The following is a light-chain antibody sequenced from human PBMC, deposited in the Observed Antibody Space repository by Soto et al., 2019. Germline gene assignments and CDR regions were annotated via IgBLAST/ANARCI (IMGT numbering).Light chain of an antibody. J-gene: IGLJ1*01. CDR1: SSNIGIYDF. V-gene: IGLV2-11*01. Sequence: QSALIQPRSVSGSPGQSVTVSCTGSSSNIGIYDFVSWFQQHPGEVPKLIIFDVNKRASGVPDRFSGHKSGNTAFLTISGLQSDDEADYFCCSYGGYYNYVFGTGTKLTVL. CDR3: CSYGGYYNYV. CDR2: DVN.